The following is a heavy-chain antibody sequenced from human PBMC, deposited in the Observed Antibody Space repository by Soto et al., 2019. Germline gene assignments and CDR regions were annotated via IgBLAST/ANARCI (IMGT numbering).Heavy chain of an antibody. J-gene: IGHJ4*02. Sequence: EVQLFESGGGLVQPGGSLRLACATSGFAYSTYAVSWVRQAPGPGLEWVSDISGSGDSTHYAGSVKGRFTISRDNSKNTVYLQMDRLRAADTALYYCAQGISSGWWYGAYWGQGTLVAVSS. CDR3: AQGISSGWWYGAY. D-gene: IGHD6-19*01. CDR1: GFAYSTYA. CDR2: ISGSGDST. V-gene: IGHV3-23*01.